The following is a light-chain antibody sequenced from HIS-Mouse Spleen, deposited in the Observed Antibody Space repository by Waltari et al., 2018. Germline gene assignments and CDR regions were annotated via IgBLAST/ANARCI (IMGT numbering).Light chain of an antibody. CDR3: SSYTSSSTPYV. CDR1: RSDVGGYNY. Sequence: QSALTQPASVSGSPGQSITISCTGTRSDVGGYNYVSWYQQHPGKAPKLMIYDVSNRPSGVSTRFSGSKSGNTASLTISGLQAEDEADYYCSSYTSSSTPYVFGTGTKVTVL. CDR2: DVS. J-gene: IGLJ1*01. V-gene: IGLV2-14*03.